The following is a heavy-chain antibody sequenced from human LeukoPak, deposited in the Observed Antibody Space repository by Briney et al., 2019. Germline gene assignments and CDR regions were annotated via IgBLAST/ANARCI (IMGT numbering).Heavy chain of an antibody. CDR3: ARDRSSSWYYFDS. J-gene: IGHJ4*02. D-gene: IGHD6-13*01. CDR1: GYTFTGYY. Sequence: GASVKVSCKASGYTFTGYYTHWVRQAPGQGLEWMGWINPNSGGTNYAQKFQGRVTMTRDTSISTAYMELSRLRSDDTAVYYCARDRSSSWYYFDSWGQGTLVTVSS. V-gene: IGHV1-2*02. CDR2: INPNSGGT.